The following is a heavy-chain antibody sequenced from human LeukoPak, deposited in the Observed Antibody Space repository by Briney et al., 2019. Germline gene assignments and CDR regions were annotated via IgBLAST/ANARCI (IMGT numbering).Heavy chain of an antibody. J-gene: IGHJ3*01. CDR1: GGSFSGYS. CDR2: INHSGST. Sequence: SETLSLTCAVYGGSFSGYSWSWIRQPPGKGLEWIGEINHSGSTNYNPSLKSRVTISVDTSKNQFSLKLSSVTAADTAVYYCARELRYDNSDSGAFWGQGTVVTVSS. D-gene: IGHD3-22*01. CDR3: ARELRYDNSDSGAF. V-gene: IGHV4-34*01.